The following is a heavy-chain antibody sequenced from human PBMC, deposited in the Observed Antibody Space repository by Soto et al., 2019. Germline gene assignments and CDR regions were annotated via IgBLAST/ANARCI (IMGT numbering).Heavy chain of an antibody. Sequence: GGSLRLSCAASGFTFNTYRMHWVRQAPGKGLVWVSRINSDGSSTFYADSVKGRFTISRDNAKNTLYLQMNSLRAEDTAVYYCASSLLTPFDYWGQGTLVTVSS. CDR2: INSDGSST. CDR1: GFTFNTYR. D-gene: IGHD7-27*01. CDR3: ASSLLTPFDY. J-gene: IGHJ4*02. V-gene: IGHV3-74*01.